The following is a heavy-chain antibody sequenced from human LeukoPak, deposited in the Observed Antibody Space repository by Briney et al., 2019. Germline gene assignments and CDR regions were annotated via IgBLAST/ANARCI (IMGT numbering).Heavy chain of an antibody. J-gene: IGHJ4*02. D-gene: IGHD6-19*01. CDR3: AREGRRVAGYFDY. CDR1: GGSISSSSYY. CDR2: IYYSGST. Sequence: SETLSLTCTVSGGSISSSSYYWGWIRQPPGKGLEWIGSIYYSGSTYYNPSLKSRVTISVDTSKNQFSLKLSSVTAADTAVYYCAREGRRVAGYFDYWGQGTLVTVSS. V-gene: IGHV4-39*07.